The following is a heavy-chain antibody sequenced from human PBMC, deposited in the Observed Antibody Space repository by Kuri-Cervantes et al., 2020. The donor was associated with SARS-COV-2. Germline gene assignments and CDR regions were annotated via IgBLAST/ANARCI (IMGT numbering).Heavy chain of an antibody. Sequence: GESLKISCAASGFTFSSYAMSWVRQAPGKGLEWVSAISGSGGSTYYADSVKGRFTISRDNSKNTPYLQMNSLRAEDTAVYYCAKFQRGYQGMDVWGQGTTVTVSS. CDR2: ISGSGGST. V-gene: IGHV3-23*01. D-gene: IGHD5-18*01. J-gene: IGHJ6*02. CDR3: AKFQRGYQGMDV. CDR1: GFTFSSYA.